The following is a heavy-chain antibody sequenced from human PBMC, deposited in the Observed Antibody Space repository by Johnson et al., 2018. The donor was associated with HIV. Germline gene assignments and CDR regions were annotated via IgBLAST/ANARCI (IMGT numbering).Heavy chain of an antibody. D-gene: IGHD5-18*01. Sequence: QVQLVESGGGLVQPGGSLRLSCAASGFTFSSYWMSWVRQAPGKGLEWVAVIWYDGSNRYYADSVKGRFTISRDNSKNPLYLQMNSLRVEDKAVYYCARDKVPYSARVGDAFDIWGQGTMVTVSS. CDR3: ARDKVPYSARVGDAFDI. J-gene: IGHJ3*02. CDR2: IWYDGSNR. CDR1: GFTFSSYW. V-gene: IGHV3-33*08.